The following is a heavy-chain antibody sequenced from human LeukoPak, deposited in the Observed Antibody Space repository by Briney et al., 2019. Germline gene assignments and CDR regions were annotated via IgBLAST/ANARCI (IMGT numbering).Heavy chain of an antibody. Sequence: PGGSLRLSCAASGFTFGVYAVHCVRQAPGKGLEWVSLISGDGGSTDYADSVKGRFTISRDNSKNSLYLQMNSLRTEDTALYYCAKDISAAKWYYYGLDVWGQGTTVTVSS. CDR1: GFTFGVYA. D-gene: IGHD1-26*01. CDR2: ISGDGGST. J-gene: IGHJ6*02. CDR3: AKDISAAKWYYYGLDV. V-gene: IGHV3-43*02.